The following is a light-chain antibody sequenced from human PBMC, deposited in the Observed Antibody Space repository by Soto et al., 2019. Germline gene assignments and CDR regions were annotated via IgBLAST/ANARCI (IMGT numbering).Light chain of an antibody. CDR2: KAS. J-gene: IGKJ1*01. CDR1: QDISTW. Sequence: DIQMTQSPSTLSASVGDIVTITCRASQDISTWLAWFQQKPGKAPKLLIYKASRLDIGVRSRFSGSGSGTEFTLTISDLQPDDFASYYCQQYYNYPRTFGHGTKVESK. V-gene: IGKV1-5*03. CDR3: QQYYNYPRT.